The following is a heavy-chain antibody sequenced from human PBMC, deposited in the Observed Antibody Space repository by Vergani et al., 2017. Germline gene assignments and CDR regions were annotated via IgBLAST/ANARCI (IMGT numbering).Heavy chain of an antibody. CDR2: ISSSGSTI. Sequence: EVQLVESGGGLVQPGGSLRLSCAASGFTFSSYEMNWVRQAPGKGLEWVSYISSSGSTIYYADSVKGRFTISRDNAKNSLYLQMNSLRAEDTAVYYCARDRVDTAMDALFGFDYWGQGTLVTVSA. D-gene: IGHD5-18*01. CDR1: GFTFSSYE. J-gene: IGHJ4*02. V-gene: IGHV3-48*03. CDR3: ARDRVDTAMDALFGFDY.